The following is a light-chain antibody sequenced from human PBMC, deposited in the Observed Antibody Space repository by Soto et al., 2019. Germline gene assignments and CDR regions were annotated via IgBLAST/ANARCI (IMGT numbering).Light chain of an antibody. CDR1: QSVSNN. CDR3: QQYNTWWT. CDR2: EAS. Sequence: EIVLTQSPATLSVSPGERATLSCRASQSVSNNLAWYQQKPGQAPRLLIYEASTRDTGIPARFSGSGSGTDFTLTISSLQSEDFVVYYCQQYNTWWTFGQGTKVEIK. V-gene: IGKV3D-15*01. J-gene: IGKJ1*01.